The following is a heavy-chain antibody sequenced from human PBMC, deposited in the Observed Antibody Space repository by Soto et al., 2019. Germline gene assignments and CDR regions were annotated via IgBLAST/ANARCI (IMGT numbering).Heavy chain of an antibody. Sequence: EVQLVESGGGLVQPGGSLRLSCAASGFTFSSYAMHWVRQAPGKGLEYVSAINSNGGSTYYANSVKGRFTISRDNSKNTLYLQMGSLRAEDMAVYYCARDIYLRFGKLSYAFDIWGQGTMVTVSS. J-gene: IGHJ3*02. CDR1: GFTFSSYA. CDR3: ARDIYLRFGKLSYAFDI. D-gene: IGHD3-10*01. CDR2: INSNGGST. V-gene: IGHV3-64*01.